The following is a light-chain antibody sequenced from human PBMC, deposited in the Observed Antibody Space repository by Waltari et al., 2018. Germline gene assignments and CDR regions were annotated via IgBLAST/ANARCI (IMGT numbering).Light chain of an antibody. CDR3: QQSYSNPWT. V-gene: IGKV1-39*01. Sequence: DTQMHQSPSSLSASVGDRVSITCRASQTVATYLNWYQQRPGKAPTVLIFAASNLQSGVPSRFSGSGSGTEFTLTISSLQPEDFATYYCQQSYSNPWTFGQGTKVEIK. CDR2: AAS. J-gene: IGKJ1*01. CDR1: QTVATY.